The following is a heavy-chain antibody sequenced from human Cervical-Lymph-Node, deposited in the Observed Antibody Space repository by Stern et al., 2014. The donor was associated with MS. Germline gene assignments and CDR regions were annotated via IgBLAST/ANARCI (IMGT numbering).Heavy chain of an antibody. J-gene: IGHJ5*02. V-gene: IGHV4-34*01. CDR1: GGSFSGYY. Sequence: QVQLQQWGAGLLKPSETLSLTCAVYGGSFSGYYWSWIRQPPGKGLEWIGEIYHSGSATYNPSLKSRVTIAVDTSKNQFSLNVSSVTAADTAVYYCARGNWFDPWGQGTLVTVSS. CDR3: ARGNWFDP. CDR2: IYHSGSA.